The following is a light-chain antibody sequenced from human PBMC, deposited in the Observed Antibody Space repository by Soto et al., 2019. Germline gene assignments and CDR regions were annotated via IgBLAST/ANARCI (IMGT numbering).Light chain of an antibody. Sequence: QPVLTQSPSASASLGASVKLTCTLSSGHSSYAIAWHQQQPEKGPRYLMKVNSDGSHSKGDGTPDRFSGSSSGAERYLTISSLQSADEADYYCQTWGTGFWVFGGGTKVTVL. CDR2: VNSDGSH. J-gene: IGLJ3*02. CDR3: QTWGTGFWV. CDR1: SGHSSYA. V-gene: IGLV4-69*01.